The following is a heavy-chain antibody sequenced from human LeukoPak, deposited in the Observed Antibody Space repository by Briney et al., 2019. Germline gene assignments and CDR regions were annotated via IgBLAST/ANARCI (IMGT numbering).Heavy chain of an antibody. J-gene: IGHJ4*02. D-gene: IGHD6-19*01. V-gene: IGHV4-38-2*02. CDR3: ARSPSSSGWSGYFDF. CDR1: HYSISSNYY. CDR2: IYHSGST. Sequence: SETLSLTCTVSHYSISSNYYWGWIRQPPGKGLEWIGSIYHSGSTYYNPSLKSRVTISVDTSKNQFSLKLNSVTAADTAVYFCARSPSSSGWSGYFDFWGQGALVTVSS.